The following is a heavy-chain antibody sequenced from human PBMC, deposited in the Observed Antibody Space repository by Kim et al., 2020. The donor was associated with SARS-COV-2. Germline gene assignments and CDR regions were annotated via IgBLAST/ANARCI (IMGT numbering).Heavy chain of an antibody. CDR2: INAGNGNT. J-gene: IGHJ6*02. CDR3: ARAGDPYYYYGMDV. CDR1: GYTFTSYA. V-gene: IGHV1-3*01. Sequence: ASVKVSCKASGYTFTSYAMHWVRQAPGQRLEWMGWINAGNGNTKYSQKFQGRVTITRDTSASTAYMELSSLRSEDTAVYYCARAGDPYYYYGMDVWGQGTTVTVSS. D-gene: IGHD7-27*01.